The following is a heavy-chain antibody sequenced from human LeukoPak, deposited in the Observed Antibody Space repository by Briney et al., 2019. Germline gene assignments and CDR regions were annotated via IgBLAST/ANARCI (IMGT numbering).Heavy chain of an antibody. Sequence: GGSLRLSCAASGFTFTSCAMSWVRQAPGKGLDWFSAITGSGDSTYYVDSLRGRFTISRDNSKNTLYLQMNSLRAEDTAVYYCVKGSSTSRPYYFDYWGQGTLVTVSS. CDR1: GFTFTSCA. CDR2: ITGSGDST. J-gene: IGHJ4*02. D-gene: IGHD3-10*01. V-gene: IGHV3-23*01. CDR3: VKGSSTSRPYYFDY.